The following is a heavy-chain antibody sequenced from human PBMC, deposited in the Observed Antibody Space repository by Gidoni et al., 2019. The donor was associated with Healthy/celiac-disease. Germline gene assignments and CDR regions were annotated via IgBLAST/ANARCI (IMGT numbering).Heavy chain of an antibody. CDR3: AKDVQGIQLWGYFDY. D-gene: IGHD5-18*01. J-gene: IGHJ4*02. CDR1: GFTFSSYA. Sequence: EVQLLESGGGLVQPGGSLRRSCAASGFTFSSYAMSWVRQAPGKGLEWVSAISGSGGSTYYADSVKGRFTISRDNSKNTLYLQMNSLRAEDTAVYYCAKDVQGIQLWGYFDYWGQGTLVTVSS. CDR2: ISGSGGST. V-gene: IGHV3-23*01.